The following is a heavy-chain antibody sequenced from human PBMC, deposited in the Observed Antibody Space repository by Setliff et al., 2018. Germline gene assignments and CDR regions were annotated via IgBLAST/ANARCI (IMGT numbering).Heavy chain of an antibody. V-gene: IGHV1-3*01. CDR2: INAGNGNT. CDR3: ARVPVVGATKLYWFDP. D-gene: IGHD1-26*01. Sequence: ASVKVSCKVSGYTLTELSMHWVRQAPGQRLEWMGWINAGNGNTKYSQKFQGRVTITRDTSASTAYMELSSLRSEDTAVYYCARVPVVGATKLYWFDPWGQGTLVTVSS. CDR1: GYTLTELS. J-gene: IGHJ5*02.